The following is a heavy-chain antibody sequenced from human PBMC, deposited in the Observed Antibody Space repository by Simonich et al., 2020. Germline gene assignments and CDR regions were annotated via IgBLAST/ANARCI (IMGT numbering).Heavy chain of an antibody. Sequence: QVQLVQSGAEVKKPGASVKVSCKASGYTFTGYYMHWVRQAPGQGLGWMGGINPNSGGTNYAQKVQGGVTMTRDTAISTAYMELSRLRSDDTAVYYCARDPVVPAAIRNAFDIWGQGTMVTVSS. CDR2: INPNSGGT. D-gene: IGHD2-2*01. CDR3: ARDPVVPAAIRNAFDI. V-gene: IGHV1-2*02. J-gene: IGHJ3*02. CDR1: GYTFTGYY.